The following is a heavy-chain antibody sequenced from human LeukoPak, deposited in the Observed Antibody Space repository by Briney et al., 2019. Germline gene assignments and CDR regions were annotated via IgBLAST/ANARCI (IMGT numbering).Heavy chain of an antibody. CDR2: ISGSGGST. CDR1: GFTFSSYA. CDR3: GSGGRRGIFY. D-gene: IGHD2-15*01. V-gene: IGHV3-23*01. J-gene: IGHJ4*02. Sequence: PGGSLRLSCAASGFTFSSYAMSWVRQAPGKGLEWVSAISGSGGSTYYAGSVKGRFTISRDNSKNTLYLQMNSLRAEDTAVYYCGSGGRRGIFYWGQGTLVTVSS.